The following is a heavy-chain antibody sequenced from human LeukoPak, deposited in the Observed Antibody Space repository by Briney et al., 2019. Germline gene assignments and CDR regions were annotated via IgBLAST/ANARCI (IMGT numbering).Heavy chain of an antibody. CDR1: GFTFSSYS. Sequence: GGSLRLSCAASGFTFSSYSMNWVRQAPGKGLEWVSSISGSSSYIYYADSVKGRFTISRDNAKNSLYLQMNSLRADDTAVYYCARARGSSSWPLFDYWGQGTLVTVSS. CDR2: ISGSSSYI. V-gene: IGHV3-21*01. D-gene: IGHD2-2*01. CDR3: ARARGSSSWPLFDY. J-gene: IGHJ4*02.